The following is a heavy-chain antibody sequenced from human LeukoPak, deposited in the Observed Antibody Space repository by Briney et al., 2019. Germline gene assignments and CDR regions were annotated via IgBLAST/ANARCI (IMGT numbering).Heavy chain of an antibody. CDR3: TRGNYYDSGVFHKWFDP. D-gene: IGHD3-22*01. J-gene: IGHJ5*02. CDR2: MNLNSGNK. V-gene: IGHV1-8*01. Sequence: ASVKVSCTTSGSTFTSYDINWVRQATGHGFEWMAWMNLNSGNKGYAQKFQGRITVTRDTSTGTAYMELSSLRSEDTAMYYCTRGNYYDSGVFHKWFDPWGQGTQVTVSS. CDR1: GSTFTSYD.